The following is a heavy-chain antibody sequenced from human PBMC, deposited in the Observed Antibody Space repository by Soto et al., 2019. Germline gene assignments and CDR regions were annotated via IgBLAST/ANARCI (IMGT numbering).Heavy chain of an antibody. D-gene: IGHD3-10*02. CDR1: GFTFSSYG. CDR2: IWYDGSNK. V-gene: IGHV3-33*01. J-gene: IGHJ4*02. Sequence: PGGSLRLSCAASGFTFSSYGMHWVRQAPGKGLEWVAVIWYDGSNKYYADSVKGRFTISRDNSKNTLYLQMNSLRAEDTAVYYCVFGPHGYFDYWGQGTLVTVSS. CDR3: VFGPHGYFDY.